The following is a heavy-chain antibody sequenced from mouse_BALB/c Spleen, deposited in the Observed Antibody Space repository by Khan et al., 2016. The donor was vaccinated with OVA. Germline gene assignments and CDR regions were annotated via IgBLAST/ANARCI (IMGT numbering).Heavy chain of an antibody. CDR3: ERGDCYGSGSCFAY. Sequence: VRLQQSGPELVKPGASVKISCKTSGYTFTEYSIHWVKQSHGKSLEWIGGINPNNDYTTYNQKFKGKATLTVDNSSSTAYMELSSLTSEDSAVYYGERGDCYGSGSCFAYWGQGTLVTVSA. V-gene: IGHV1-18*01. J-gene: IGHJ3*01. CDR1: GYTFTEYS. D-gene: IGHD1-1*01. CDR2: INPNNDYT.